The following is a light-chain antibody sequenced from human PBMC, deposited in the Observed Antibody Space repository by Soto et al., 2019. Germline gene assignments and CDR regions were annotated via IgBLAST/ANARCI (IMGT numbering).Light chain of an antibody. J-gene: IGKJ4*01. CDR1: QSVRSN. Sequence: EIVMTQSPATLSVSPVERATLSCRASQSVRSNLAWYQQKPGQAPRLLIYGASSRATGIPDRFSGSGSGTEFSLTISRLEPEDFAVYYCHQYGISPFGGGTKVDIK. CDR2: GAS. CDR3: HQYGISP. V-gene: IGKV3-20*01.